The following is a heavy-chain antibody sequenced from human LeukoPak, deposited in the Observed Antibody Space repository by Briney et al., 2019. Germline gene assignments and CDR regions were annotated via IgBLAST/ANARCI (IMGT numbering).Heavy chain of an antibody. CDR1: GDSISTTSYF. CDR2: IYYSGTT. D-gene: IGHD6-19*01. CDR3: ARVYSSTHNWFDT. Sequence: SETLSLTCTVSGDSISTTSYFWAWIRQPSGEGLEWIGSIYYSGTTYFNSSLKSRVTISVERSKNHFSLKLSSLTVADTARYYCARVYSSTHNWFDTWGQGIQVTVSS. J-gene: IGHJ5*02. V-gene: IGHV4-39*07.